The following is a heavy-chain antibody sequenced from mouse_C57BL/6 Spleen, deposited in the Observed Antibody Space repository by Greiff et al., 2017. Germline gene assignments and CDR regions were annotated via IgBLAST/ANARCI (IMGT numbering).Heavy chain of an antibody. V-gene: IGHV10-1*01. J-gene: IGHJ2*01. CDR3: VRTGTHYFDY. D-gene: IGHD4-1*01. CDR2: IRSKSNNYAT. Sequence: EVMLVESGGGLVQPKGSLKLSCAASGFSFNTYAMNWVRQAPGKGLEWVARIRSKSNNYATYYADSVKDRFTISRDDAESMLYLQMNNLKTEDTAMYYCVRTGTHYFDYWGQGTTLTVSS. CDR1: GFSFNTYA.